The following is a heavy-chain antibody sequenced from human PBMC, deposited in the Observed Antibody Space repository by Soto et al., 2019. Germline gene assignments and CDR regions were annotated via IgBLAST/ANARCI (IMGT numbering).Heavy chain of an antibody. Sequence: GASVKVSCKASGYTFTSYGISWVRQAPGQGLEWMGWISAYNGNTNYAQKLQGRVTMTTDTSTSTAYMELRSLRFDDTAVYYCARESLRYFDWLSHDAFDIWGQGTMVTVSS. CDR3: ARESLRYFDWLSHDAFDI. CDR2: ISAYNGNT. CDR1: GYTFTSYG. V-gene: IGHV1-18*01. D-gene: IGHD3-9*01. J-gene: IGHJ3*02.